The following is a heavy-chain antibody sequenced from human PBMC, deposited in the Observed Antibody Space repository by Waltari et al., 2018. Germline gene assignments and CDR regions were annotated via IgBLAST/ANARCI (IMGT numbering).Heavy chain of an antibody. CDR1: GITFYDYY. D-gene: IGHD4-17*01. Sequence: QVQLVESGGGLVKPGGSLKRSCVTSGITFYDYYFPWVRQAPGKGLECVAYISDSGRTTYDADSVKGRFTISRDDANSLLFLQMNNVRAEDTAFYFCAREKTVGSPDYVGGIDYWGQGTLVTVSS. V-gene: IGHV3-11*01. J-gene: IGHJ4*02. CDR2: ISDSGRTT. CDR3: AREKTVGSPDYVGGIDY.